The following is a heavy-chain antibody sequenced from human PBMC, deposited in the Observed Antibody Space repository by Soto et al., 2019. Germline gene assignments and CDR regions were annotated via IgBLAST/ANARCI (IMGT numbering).Heavy chain of an antibody. J-gene: IGHJ1*01. CDR3: TSPMRVYCVGDCPYSAFFQR. D-gene: IGHD2-21*02. CDR1: VFSFSAYA. V-gene: IGHV3-73*01. Sequence: PGASLRLSCAASVFSFSAYAIQLVRQTSGKGLEWVGHIRTKPNSYATTYAASGKGRFTFSRDDSRNTAFLQMNSLKNEDTAVYYCTSPMRVYCVGDCPYSAFFQRWVHGTLVNVA. CDR2: IRTKPNSYAT.